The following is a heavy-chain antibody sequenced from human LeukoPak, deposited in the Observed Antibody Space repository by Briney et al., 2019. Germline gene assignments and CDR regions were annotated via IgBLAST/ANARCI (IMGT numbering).Heavy chain of an antibody. J-gene: IGHJ3*02. CDR2: IRSGSSSI. CDR1: GFIFSTYS. CDR3: ARTRSGAFDM. V-gene: IGHV3-48*02. D-gene: IGHD2-2*01. Sequence: PGGSLRLSCAASGFIFSTYSMNWVRQAPGKGLEWVAYIRSGSSSIHYADSVKGRFSISRDNAKSTLYLQMSSLRDEDTAVYYCARTRSGAFDMWGRRTTVTVSS.